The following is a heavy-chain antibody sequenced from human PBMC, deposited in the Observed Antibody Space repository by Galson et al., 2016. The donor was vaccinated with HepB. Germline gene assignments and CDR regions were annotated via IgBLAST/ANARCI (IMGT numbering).Heavy chain of an antibody. CDR2: VHYSGST. Sequence: ETLSLTCTVSGASISSYHWSWIRQPAGKELEWIGYVHYSGSTNYNPSLKSRVAMSVDTSKNQLSLSLNSVTPADTAVYYCARGGTKEWLVDYWGQGNTVSVSS. J-gene: IGHJ4*02. D-gene: IGHD6-19*01. V-gene: IGHV4-59*01. CDR3: ARGGTKEWLVDY. CDR1: GASISSYH.